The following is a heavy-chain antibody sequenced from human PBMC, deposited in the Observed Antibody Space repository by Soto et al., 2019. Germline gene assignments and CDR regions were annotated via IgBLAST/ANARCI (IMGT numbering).Heavy chain of an antibody. J-gene: IGHJ6*02. V-gene: IGHV4-59*01. D-gene: IGHD2-15*01. CDR1: GGSISSYY. CDR2: IYYSGST. Sequence: TLSLTCTVSGGSISSYYWSWIRQPPGKGLEWIGYIYYSGSTNYNPSLKSRVTISVDTSKNQFSLKLSSVTAADTAVYYCARVGIVDARGYYYGMDVWGQGTTVTVSS. CDR3: ARVGIVDARGYYYGMDV.